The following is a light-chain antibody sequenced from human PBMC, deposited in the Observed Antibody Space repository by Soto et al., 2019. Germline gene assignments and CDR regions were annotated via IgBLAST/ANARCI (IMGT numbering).Light chain of an antibody. Sequence: DIQMTQAPSTLSASLRDRVIITCRASQSISHWLAWYQQKPGKAPKLLISDASILESGVPSRFSGSTSGTEFTLTISSLQPDDFATYYCQQYHTYRTFGQGSKVDIK. V-gene: IGKV1-5*01. CDR1: QSISHW. CDR3: QQYHTYRT. J-gene: IGKJ1*01. CDR2: DAS.